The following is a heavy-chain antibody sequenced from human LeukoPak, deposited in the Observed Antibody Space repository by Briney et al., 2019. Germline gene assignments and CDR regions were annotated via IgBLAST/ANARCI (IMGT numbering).Heavy chain of an antibody. Sequence: GGSLRLSCAASGFTFSSYAMHWVRQAPGKGLEWVAVISYDGSNKYYADSVKGRFTISRDNSKNTLYLQMNSLKTEDTAVYYCTFYDAFDYGSGSSYSPLDYWGQGTLVTVSS. CDR1: GFTFSSYA. V-gene: IGHV3-30*04. CDR3: TFYDAFDYGSGSSYSPLDY. CDR2: ISYDGSNK. D-gene: IGHD3-10*01. J-gene: IGHJ4*02.